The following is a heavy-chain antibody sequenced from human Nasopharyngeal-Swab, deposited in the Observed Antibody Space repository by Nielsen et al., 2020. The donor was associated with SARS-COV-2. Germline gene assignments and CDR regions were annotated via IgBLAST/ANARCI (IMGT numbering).Heavy chain of an antibody. CDR1: GFTFDDYA. Sequence: GGSLRLSCAASGFTFDDYAMHWVRHAPGKGLAWVSGISWNSGSIGYADSVKGRFTISRDNAKNSLYLQMNSPRAEDTALYYCASGDSSGYYSDYWGQGTLVTVSS. D-gene: IGHD3-22*01. CDR3: ASGDSSGYYSDY. J-gene: IGHJ4*02. CDR2: ISWNSGSI. V-gene: IGHV3-9*01.